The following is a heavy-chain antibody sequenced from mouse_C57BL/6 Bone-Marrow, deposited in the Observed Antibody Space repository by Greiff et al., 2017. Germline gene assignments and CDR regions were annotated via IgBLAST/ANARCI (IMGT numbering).Heavy chain of an antibody. Sequence: QVQLQQPGAELVMPGASVKLSCKASGYTFTSYWMHWVKQRPGQGLEWIGEIDPSDSYTNYNQKFKGKSTLTVDKSSITAYMQLSSLTSEDSAVYYCARRGNYFYAMDYWGQGTSVTVSS. D-gene: IGHD2-1*01. CDR2: IDPSDSYT. CDR1: GYTFTSYW. V-gene: IGHV1-69*01. J-gene: IGHJ4*01. CDR3: ARRGNYFYAMDY.